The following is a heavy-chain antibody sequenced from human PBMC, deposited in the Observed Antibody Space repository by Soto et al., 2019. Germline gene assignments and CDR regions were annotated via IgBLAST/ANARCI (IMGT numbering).Heavy chain of an antibody. CDR1: GFTFRTCA. D-gene: IGHD2-21*01. CDR2: IDQSGEDS. CDR3: AKSRVAGPAVNCAY. V-gene: IGHV3-23*01. Sequence: EVQLLQSGGGLVQPGGSLRLSCAASGFTFRTCAMGWVRHAPGKGLEWVSTIDQSGEDSYIADSVRGRFTISRDNSKNTVSFQMNCCRNEDTAIYLRAKSRVAGPAVNCAYWGQGALVTVSS. J-gene: IGHJ4*02.